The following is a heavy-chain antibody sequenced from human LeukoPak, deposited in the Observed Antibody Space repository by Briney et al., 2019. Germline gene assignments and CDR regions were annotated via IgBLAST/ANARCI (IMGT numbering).Heavy chain of an antibody. D-gene: IGHD3-3*01. J-gene: IGHJ4*02. Sequence: SETLSLTCTVSGGSISSCYWSWIRQPPGKGLEWIGYIYYSGSTNYNPSLKSRVTISVDTSKNQFSLKLSSVTAADTAVYYCARVRTIFGVVIISPRVDYWGQGTLVTVSS. CDR1: GGSISSCY. V-gene: IGHV4-59*08. CDR2: IYYSGST. CDR3: ARVRTIFGVVIISPRVDY.